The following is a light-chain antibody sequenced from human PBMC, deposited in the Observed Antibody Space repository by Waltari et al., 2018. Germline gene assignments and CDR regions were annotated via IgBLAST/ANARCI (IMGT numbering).Light chain of an antibody. CDR2: LGS. V-gene: IGKV2-28*01. CDR1: QSLKNRIGYDY. J-gene: IGKJ2*03. Sequence: DIVMTQSPLSLPVTPGEPASISCRSSQSLKNRIGYDYLDWYLQKPGQSPQLLIYLGSNRASVVPDRFSGSGSGTDFTLKISRVAASSVGVSSCMPALPTPISFGQGTKLEIK. CDR3: MPALPTPIS.